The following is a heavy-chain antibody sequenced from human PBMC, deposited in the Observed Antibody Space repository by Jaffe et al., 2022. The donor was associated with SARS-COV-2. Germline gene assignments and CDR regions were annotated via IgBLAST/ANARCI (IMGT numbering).Heavy chain of an antibody. Sequence: EVQLLESGGGLVQPGGSLRLSCAASGFTFSSYAMTWVRQAPGKGLECVSVISNSGGGTYYADSVRGRFTISRDNSKNTVYLQMTRLRGEDTAIYYCAKDFKGTYIVQAVSAWGQGTLVTVSS. D-gene: IGHD5-12*01. CDR2: ISNSGGGT. CDR3: AKDFKGTYIVQAVSA. CDR1: GFTFSSYA. V-gene: IGHV3-23*01. J-gene: IGHJ5*02.